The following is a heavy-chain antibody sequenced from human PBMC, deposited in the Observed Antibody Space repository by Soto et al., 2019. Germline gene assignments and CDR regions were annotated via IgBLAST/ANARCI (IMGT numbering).Heavy chain of an antibody. Sequence: QVHLVQSGAEEKEPGASVRLSCRTSGYNFANNDMQLVRQTPGQTFEWLGCTNGGNDDTRYSQKFQARVILSKDTYANTFYMEMSSLTTEDTAVYFRARVGWMFVEGSHYCPAIGVWGQVTRVTVSS. D-gene: IGHD3-10*02. CDR2: TNGGNDDT. V-gene: IGHV1-3*05. CDR1: GYNFANND. J-gene: IGHJ6*02. CDR3: ARVGWMFVEGSHYCPAIGV.